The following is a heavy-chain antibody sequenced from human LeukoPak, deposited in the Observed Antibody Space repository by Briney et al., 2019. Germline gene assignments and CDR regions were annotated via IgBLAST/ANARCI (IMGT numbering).Heavy chain of an antibody. D-gene: IGHD3-3*01. CDR1: GGTFSSYA. J-gene: IGHJ6*03. Sequence: EASVEVSCKASGGTFSSYAISWVRQAPGQGLEWMGGIIPIFGTANYAQKFQDRVTITTDESTSTAYMELSSLRSEDTAVYYCAREVTYYDFWSGYTLPYYYYYMDVWGKGTTVTVSS. CDR2: IIPIFGTA. CDR3: AREVTYYDFWSGYTLPYYYYYMDV. V-gene: IGHV1-69*05.